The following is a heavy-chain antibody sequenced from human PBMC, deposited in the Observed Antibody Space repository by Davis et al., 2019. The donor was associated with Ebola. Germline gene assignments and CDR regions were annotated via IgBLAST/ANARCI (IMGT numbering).Heavy chain of an antibody. D-gene: IGHD1-1*01. CDR1: GVSISSSNR. V-gene: IGHV4-4*02. Sequence: MPSGPLSLTCAVSGVSISSSNRWSSVRLPPGKWLEWIGEIYHSGSTNYNPSLKSRVTIPLDKSKNQFSLKLSSVNPADTAVYYCQTGTRGYYNGMDVWGQGTTVTVSS. CDR3: QTGTRGYYNGMDV. J-gene: IGHJ6*02. CDR2: IYHSGST.